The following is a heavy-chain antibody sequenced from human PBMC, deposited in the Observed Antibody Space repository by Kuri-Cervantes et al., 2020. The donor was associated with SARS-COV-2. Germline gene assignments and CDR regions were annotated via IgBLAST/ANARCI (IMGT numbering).Heavy chain of an antibody. V-gene: IGHV1-24*01. CDR3: ARFGSGWYKHAFDI. D-gene: IGHD6-19*01. J-gene: IGHJ3*02. CDR2: FDPEDGET. CDR1: GYTLTELS. Sequence: ASVKVSCKVSGYTLTELSMHWVRQAPGKGLEWMGGFDPEDGETIYAQKFQGRVTMTEDTSTDTAYMELSSLRSEDTAVYYCARFGSGWYKHAFDIWGQGTMVTVSS.